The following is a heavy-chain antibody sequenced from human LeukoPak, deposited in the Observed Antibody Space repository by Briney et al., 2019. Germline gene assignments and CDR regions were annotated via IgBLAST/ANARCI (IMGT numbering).Heavy chain of an antibody. CDR2: MNPNSGNT. Sequence: GASVKVSCKASGYTFTSHDINWVRQATGQGLEWMGWMNPNSGNTGYAQKFQGRVTITRNTSISTAYMELSSLRSEDTAVYYCARGGAGYYDSSGYLTDWGQGTLVTVSS. CDR1: GYTFTSHD. V-gene: IGHV1-8*03. CDR3: ARGGAGYYDSSGYLTD. J-gene: IGHJ4*02. D-gene: IGHD3-22*01.